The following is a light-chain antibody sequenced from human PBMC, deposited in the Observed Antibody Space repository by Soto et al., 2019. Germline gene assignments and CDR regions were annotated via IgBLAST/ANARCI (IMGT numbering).Light chain of an antibody. CDR3: QQSYSTMLT. Sequence: DIQMTQSPSSLSASVGDRVTITCRASQSISSYLNWYAQKPGKAPKLLIYAASSLPSGVPSRFSGSGAGTDCTRTISSLQPEDVETDYCQQSYSTMLTFGGGTQVDIK. CDR1: QSISSY. V-gene: IGKV1-39*01. CDR2: AAS. J-gene: IGKJ4*01.